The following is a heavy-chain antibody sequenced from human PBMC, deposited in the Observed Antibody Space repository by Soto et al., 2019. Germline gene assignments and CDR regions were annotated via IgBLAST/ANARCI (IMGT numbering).Heavy chain of an antibody. D-gene: IGHD3-22*01. V-gene: IGHV1-46*01. CDR1: GNSFTTYY. CDR2: INPSGGRT. J-gene: IGHJ4*02. Sequence: QVQLVQSGAEGKKPGASVKVSCKASGNSFTTYYMHWVRQAPGQGLEWMGIINPSGGRTTYAQKFQGRVTMTRDTSTSTFHMELSSLTSEDTAVYYCAGLYHYDSSGYYDYWGQGTLVTVSS. CDR3: AGLYHYDSSGYYDY.